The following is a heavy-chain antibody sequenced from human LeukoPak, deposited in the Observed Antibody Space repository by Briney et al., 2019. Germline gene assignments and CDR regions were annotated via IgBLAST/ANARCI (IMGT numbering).Heavy chain of an antibody. Sequence: GGSLRLSCAASGFTVGSNYLSWVRQLPGKGLEWVSVIYSGDTTYYADSVKGRFTISRDNSKNTLYLQMNSLRAEDTAVYYCARDKRGYGDGADGFDYWGQGTLVTVSS. D-gene: IGHD4-17*01. V-gene: IGHV3-53*05. J-gene: IGHJ4*02. CDR3: ARDKRGYGDGADGFDY. CDR2: IYSGDTT. CDR1: GFTVGSNY.